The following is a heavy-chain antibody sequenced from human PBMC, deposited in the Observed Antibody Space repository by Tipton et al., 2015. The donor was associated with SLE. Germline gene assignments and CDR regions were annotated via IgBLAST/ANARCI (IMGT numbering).Heavy chain of an antibody. D-gene: IGHD3-10*01. V-gene: IGHV4-61*02. J-gene: IGHJ6*03. CDR2: LYTNGIT. CDR3: ARGGAVYYYYYMDV. Sequence: LYTNGITKYNPSLESRVTISLDTSKNQFSLELNSVTAADTAVYYCARGGAVYYYYYMDVWGKGTTVTVSS.